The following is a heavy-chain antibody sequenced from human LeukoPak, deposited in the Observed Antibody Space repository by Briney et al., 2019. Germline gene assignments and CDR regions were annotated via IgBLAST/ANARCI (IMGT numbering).Heavy chain of an antibody. Sequence: GGSLRLSCAASGFTFSGYAMSWVRQAPGKGREWVSAISGSGGSTYYADSVKGRFTISRDNSKNTLYLQMNSPRAEDTGVYCCAKLRASITMIVVGITLESWGPGALVTASP. D-gene: IGHD3-22*01. V-gene: IGHV3-23*01. CDR1: GFTFSGYA. CDR2: ISGSGGST. CDR3: AKLRASITMIVVGITLES. J-gene: IGHJ5*01.